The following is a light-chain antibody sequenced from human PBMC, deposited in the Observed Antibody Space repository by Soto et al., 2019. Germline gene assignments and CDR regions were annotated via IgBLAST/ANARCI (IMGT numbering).Light chain of an antibody. CDR1: QGIGNN. CDR3: QQSYSTPRIT. J-gene: IGKJ3*01. CDR2: GAS. Sequence: DIQMTQSPSSLSASVGDRVTITCRASQGIGNNLAWYQQKPRKAPKLLIYGASRLQSGVPSRFSGSGSGTNFTLTIGNLQPEDFASYYCQQSYSTPRITFGPGTTVDIK. V-gene: IGKV1-39*01.